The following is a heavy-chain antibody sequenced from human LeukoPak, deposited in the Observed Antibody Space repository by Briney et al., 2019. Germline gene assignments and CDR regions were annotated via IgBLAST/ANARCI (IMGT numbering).Heavy chain of an antibody. Sequence: PSETLSLTCTVSGGSISSYYLNWIRRPPGKGLEWIGYIYYSGSTIYNPSLKSRVTISLDTSKNQFSLKLSSVTAADTAVYYCARSGSYAAAGDYWGQGTLVTVSS. J-gene: IGHJ4*02. D-gene: IGHD2-15*01. CDR2: IYYSGST. V-gene: IGHV4-59*08. CDR1: GGSISSYY. CDR3: ARSGSYAAAGDY.